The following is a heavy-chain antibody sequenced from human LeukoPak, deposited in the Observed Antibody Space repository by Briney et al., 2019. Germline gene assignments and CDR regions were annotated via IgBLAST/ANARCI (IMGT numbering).Heavy chain of an antibody. CDR1: GFTFSSHW. D-gene: IGHD2-15*01. V-gene: IGHV3-74*01. CDR3: ARDVGYGMDV. Sequence: GGSLRLSCAASGFTFSSHWMHWVRQAPGKGLVWVSHINSDGSYTSYADCAKGRFTISRDNAKHTLYLQMNSLRAEDTAVYYCARDVGYGMDVWGKGTTVTVSS. J-gene: IGHJ6*04. CDR2: INSDGSYT.